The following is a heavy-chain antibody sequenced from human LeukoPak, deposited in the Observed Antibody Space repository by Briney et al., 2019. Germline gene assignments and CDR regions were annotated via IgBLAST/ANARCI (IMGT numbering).Heavy chain of an antibody. Sequence: SETLSLTCTVSGGSISSYYWSWIRQPPGKGLEWIGYIYYSGSTNYNPSLKSRVTISVDTSKNQFSLKLSSVTAADTAVYCARASSGSFDYWGQRTLVTVSS. D-gene: IGHD3-22*01. J-gene: IGHJ4*02. CDR3: RASSGSFDY. V-gene: IGHV4-59*01. CDR2: IYYSGST. CDR1: GGSISSYY.